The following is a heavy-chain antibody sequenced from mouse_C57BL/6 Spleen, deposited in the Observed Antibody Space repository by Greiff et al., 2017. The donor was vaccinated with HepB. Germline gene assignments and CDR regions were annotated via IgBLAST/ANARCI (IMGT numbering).Heavy chain of an antibody. Sequence: QVQLQQPGAELVMPGASVKLSCKASGYTFTSYWMHWVKQRPGQGLEWIGEIDPSDSYTNYNQKFKGKSTLTVDKSSSTAYMQLSSLTSEDSAVYYCCTNFAYWGQGTLVTVSA. V-gene: IGHV1-69*01. CDR2: IDPSDSYT. CDR3: CTNFAY. J-gene: IGHJ3*01. CDR1: GYTFTSYW. D-gene: IGHD1-1*01.